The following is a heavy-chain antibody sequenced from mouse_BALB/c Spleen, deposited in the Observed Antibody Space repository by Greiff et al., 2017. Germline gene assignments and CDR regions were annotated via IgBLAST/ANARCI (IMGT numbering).Heavy chain of an antibody. Sequence: EVQLQESGPELVKPGASMKISCKASGYTFTSYVMHWVKQKPGQGLEWIGYINPYNDGTKYNEKFKGKATLTSDKSSSTAYMELSSLTSEDSAVYNCAREGRLRSVDYWGQGTTRTVPS. D-gene: IGHD1-1*01. CDR1: GYTFTSYV. CDR3: AREGRLRSVDY. V-gene: IGHV1-14*01. J-gene: IGHJ2*01. CDR2: INPYNDGT.